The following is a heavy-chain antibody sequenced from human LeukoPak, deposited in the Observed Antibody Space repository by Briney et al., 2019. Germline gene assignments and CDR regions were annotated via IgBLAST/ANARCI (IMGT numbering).Heavy chain of an antibody. CDR3: ARESPITETA. D-gene: IGHD1-14*01. CDR1: GASISGGSYY. Sequence: SETLSLTCTVAGASISGGSYYWRWIRQPAGKGLEWIGRIYTRGNTNYNPSLESRVTILLDRSKNQFSLRLNSVTAADTAVYYCARESPITETAWGQGTLVTVSS. V-gene: IGHV4-61*02. CDR2: IYTRGNT. J-gene: IGHJ5*02.